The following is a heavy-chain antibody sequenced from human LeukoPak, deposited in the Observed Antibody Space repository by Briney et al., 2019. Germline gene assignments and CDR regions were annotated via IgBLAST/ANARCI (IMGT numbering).Heavy chain of an antibody. D-gene: IGHD3-22*01. Sequence: GGSLRLSCAASGFTFSSYAMHWVRQAPGKGLEWVAVISYDGSNKYYVDSVKGRFTISRDNSKNTLYLQMNSLRAEDTAVYYCAREVGDYDIPYGMDVWGQGTTVTVSS. V-gene: IGHV3-30*04. CDR2: ISYDGSNK. CDR3: AREVGDYDIPYGMDV. J-gene: IGHJ6*02. CDR1: GFTFSSYA.